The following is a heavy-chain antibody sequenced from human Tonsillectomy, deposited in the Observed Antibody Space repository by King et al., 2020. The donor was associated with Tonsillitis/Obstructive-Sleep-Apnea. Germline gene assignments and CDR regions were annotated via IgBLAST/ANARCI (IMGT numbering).Heavy chain of an antibody. CDR2: IYSGGST. Sequence: VQLVESGGGLIQPGGSLRLSCAASGFTVSSNYMSWVRQAPGKGLEWVSVIYSGGSTDYADSVKGRFTISRDNSKNTLYLQMNSLRAEDTAVYYCARVVVAAAGTGYYFDYWGQGTLVTVSS. CDR3: ARVVVAAAGTGYYFDY. V-gene: IGHV3-53*01. CDR1: GFTVSSNY. J-gene: IGHJ4*02. D-gene: IGHD6-13*01.